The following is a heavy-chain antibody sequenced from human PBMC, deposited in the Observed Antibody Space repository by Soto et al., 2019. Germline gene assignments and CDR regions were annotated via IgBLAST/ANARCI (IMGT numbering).Heavy chain of an antibody. CDR3: ARDNWNDGYYFDY. Sequence: LRLSCAASGFSFSSYAMHWVRQAPGKGLEWVAIIWFDGSNEYYGDSVKGRFTISRDNSKNTLFLQMNSLRVEDTATYYCARDNWNDGYYFDYWGQGTLVTVSS. D-gene: IGHD1-20*01. CDR1: GFSFSSYA. J-gene: IGHJ4*02. V-gene: IGHV3-33*01. CDR2: IWFDGSNE.